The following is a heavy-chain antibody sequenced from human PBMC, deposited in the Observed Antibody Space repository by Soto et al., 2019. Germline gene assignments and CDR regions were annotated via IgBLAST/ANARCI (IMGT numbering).Heavy chain of an antibody. CDR2: INAGNGNT. CDR3: ARDPPKVAFDI. Sequence: ASVKVSCKASGYTFTSYAMHWVRQAPGQRLEWMGWINAGNGNTKYSQKFQGRVTITRDTSASIAYMELSSLRSEDTAVYYCARDPPKVAFDIWGQGTMVTVSS. CDR1: GYTFTSYA. J-gene: IGHJ3*02. V-gene: IGHV1-3*01.